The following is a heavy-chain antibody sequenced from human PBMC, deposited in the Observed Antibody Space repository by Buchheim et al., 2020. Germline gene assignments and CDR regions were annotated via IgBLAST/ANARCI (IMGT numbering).Heavy chain of an antibody. D-gene: IGHD3-3*01. J-gene: IGHJ6*03. CDR2: ISEDGRNK. Sequence: VQLVESGGGLVQPGGSLRLSCGVSGFTFRNYGMHWARQAPGKGLEWVAVISEDGRNKYYTDSVKGRFTISRDNSKSTVDLQINSVRREDTAVYYCVKSRSGYYPRNYYFYMHVWGKGTT. CDR1: GFTFRNYG. V-gene: IGHV3-30*18. CDR3: VKSRSGYYPRNYYFYMHV.